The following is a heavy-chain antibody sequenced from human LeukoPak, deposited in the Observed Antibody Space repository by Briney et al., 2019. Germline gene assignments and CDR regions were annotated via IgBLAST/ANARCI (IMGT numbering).Heavy chain of an antibody. CDR3: AKDGYCSSTNCYPAPY. J-gene: IGHJ4*02. V-gene: IGHV3-23*01. Sequence: QPGGSLRLSCAASGFTFSSYAMSWVRQAPGKGLEWVSAISGSGGSTYYADSVKGRFTISRDNSKNTLYLQMNSLRAEDTAVYYCAKDGYCSSTNCYPAPYWGQGTLVTVSS. CDR2: ISGSGGST. CDR1: GFTFSSYA. D-gene: IGHD2-2*01.